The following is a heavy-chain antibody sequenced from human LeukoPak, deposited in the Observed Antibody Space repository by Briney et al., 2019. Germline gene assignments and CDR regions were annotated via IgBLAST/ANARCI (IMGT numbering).Heavy chain of an antibody. V-gene: IGHV3-23*01. Sequence: PGGSPRLSCAASGFTFSSYAMSWVRQAPGKGLEWVSAISASGGSTYYADSVKGRFTISRDNSKNTLYLQMNSLRAEDTAVYYCAKRPGRGIYFDYWGQGTLVTVSS. D-gene: IGHD3-10*01. CDR2: ISASGGST. CDR3: AKRPGRGIYFDY. J-gene: IGHJ4*02. CDR1: GFTFSSYA.